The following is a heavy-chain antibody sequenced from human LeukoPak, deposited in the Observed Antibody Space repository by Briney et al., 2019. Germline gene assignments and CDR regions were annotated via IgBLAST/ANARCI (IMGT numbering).Heavy chain of an antibody. J-gene: IGHJ3*02. Sequence: SETLSLTCTVSGSSLASSSYYWGWIRQPPGKGLEWTGSIYYSGNPHYNSSLKSRVTISIDTSKNQLSLKLSSVTAADTAVYYCARLHYDVIDASDIWGRGTRVTVSS. V-gene: IGHV4-39*01. CDR2: IYYSGNP. CDR3: ARLHYDVIDASDI. D-gene: IGHD3-16*01. CDR1: GSSLASSSYY.